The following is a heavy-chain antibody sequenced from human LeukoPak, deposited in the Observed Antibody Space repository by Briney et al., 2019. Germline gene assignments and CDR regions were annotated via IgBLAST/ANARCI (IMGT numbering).Heavy chain of an antibody. CDR1: GASISSYY. CDR2: IYYSGSI. J-gene: IGHJ4*02. CDR3: ARENPSGYYNRPIDY. D-gene: IGHD3-22*01. V-gene: IGHV4-59*01. Sequence: SETLSLTCTVSGASISSYYWSWIRQPPGKGLEWIGDIYYSGSIKYNPSLKSRVTTSVDTSKNQFSLKLSSVTAADTAIYYCARENPSGYYNRPIDYWGQGTLVTVSS.